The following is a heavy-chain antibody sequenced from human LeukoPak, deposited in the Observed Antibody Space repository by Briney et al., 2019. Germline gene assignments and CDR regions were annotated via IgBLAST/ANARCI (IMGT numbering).Heavy chain of an antibody. CDR1: GFTFSRHW. V-gene: IGHV3-7*05. D-gene: IGHD2-2*01. J-gene: IGHJ4*02. CDR3: ARDQRYCSSSSCPWEPFDY. CDR2: IKQDGSEK. Sequence: GGSLRLSCAASGFTFSRHWMSWVRQAPGKGLEWVANIKQDGSEKYYVDSVKGRFTISRDNAKNSLYLQMNSLRAEDTAVYYCARDQRYCSSSSCPWEPFDYWGQGTLVTVSS.